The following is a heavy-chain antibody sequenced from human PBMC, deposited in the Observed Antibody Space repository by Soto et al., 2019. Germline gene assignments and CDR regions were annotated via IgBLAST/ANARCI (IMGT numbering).Heavy chain of an antibody. V-gene: IGHV1-2*02. CDR1: GYTFTGHY. Sequence: GASVKVSCKASGYTFTGHYMHWVRQAPGQGLEWMGWINPNSGGTNYAQKFQGRVTMTRDTSISTAYMELSRLRSDDTAVYYCATLVDQNAVDYYYYYGMDVWGQGTTVTVSS. CDR3: ATLVDQNAVDYYYYYGMDV. J-gene: IGHJ6*02. D-gene: IGHD6-19*01. CDR2: INPNSGGT.